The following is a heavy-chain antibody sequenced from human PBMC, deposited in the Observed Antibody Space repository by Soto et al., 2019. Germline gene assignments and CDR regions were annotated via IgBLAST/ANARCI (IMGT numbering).Heavy chain of an antibody. Sequence: QVQLVESGGGVVQPGRSLRLSCAASGFTFSSYGMHWVRQAPGKGLEWVAVIWYDGSNKYYADSVKGRFTISRDNSKNTLYLQMNSLRDEDTDVYYCARDPDTAMVRFWLDPWGQGTLVTVSS. V-gene: IGHV3-33*01. CDR1: GFTFSSYG. CDR2: IWYDGSNK. J-gene: IGHJ5*02. CDR3: ARDPDTAMVRFWLDP. D-gene: IGHD5-18*01.